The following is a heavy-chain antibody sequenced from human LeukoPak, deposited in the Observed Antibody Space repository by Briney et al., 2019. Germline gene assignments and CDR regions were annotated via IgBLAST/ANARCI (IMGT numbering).Heavy chain of an antibody. Sequence: SETLSLTCNVSGGSISSSSYYWGWIRQPPGKGLEWIGNLYYSGSTYYNSSLKSRVTISVDTSRNQFSLKLSSVTAADTAVYYCASTDSSGYRVDYWGQGTLVTVSS. CDR2: LYYSGST. D-gene: IGHD3-22*01. J-gene: IGHJ4*02. V-gene: IGHV4-39*01. CDR1: GGSISSSSYY. CDR3: ASTDSSGYRVDY.